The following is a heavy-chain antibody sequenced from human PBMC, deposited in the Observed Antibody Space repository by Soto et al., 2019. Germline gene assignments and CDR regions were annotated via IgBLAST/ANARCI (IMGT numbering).Heavy chain of an antibody. CDR1: GFTFSSYG. D-gene: IGHD2-8*01. Sequence: PGGSLRLSCAASGFTFSSYGMHWVRQAPGTGLEWVAVISYDGSNKYYADSVKGRFTISRDNSKNTLYLQMNSLRAEDTAVYYCAKGSKYCTNGVCYNHYGMDVWGQGTTVTVSS. CDR2: ISYDGSNK. V-gene: IGHV3-30*18. CDR3: AKGSKYCTNGVCYNHYGMDV. J-gene: IGHJ6*02.